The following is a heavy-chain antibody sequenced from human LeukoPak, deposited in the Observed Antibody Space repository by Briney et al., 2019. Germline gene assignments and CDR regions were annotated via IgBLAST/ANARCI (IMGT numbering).Heavy chain of an antibody. V-gene: IGHV3-7*01. CDR2: IKQDGSEK. CDR3: AREEWSSYYYFDY. D-gene: IGHD3-3*01. J-gene: IGHJ4*02. Sequence: PGGSLRLSCAASGFTFSSYWMSWVRQAPGKGLEWVANIKQDGSEKYYVDSVKGRFTISRDNAKNSLYLQMNSLRAEDTAVYYCAREEWSSYYYFDYWGQGTLVTVSS. CDR1: GFTFSSYW.